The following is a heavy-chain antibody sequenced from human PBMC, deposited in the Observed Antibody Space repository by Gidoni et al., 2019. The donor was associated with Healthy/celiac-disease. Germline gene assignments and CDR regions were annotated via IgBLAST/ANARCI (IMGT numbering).Heavy chain of an antibody. V-gene: IGHV3-21*01. CDR2: MSSSSSYI. Sequence: EVQLVESGGGLVKPGGSLRLSCAASGFPFSSYSMNWVRQAPGKGLECVSSMSSSSSYIYYADSVKGRFTISRDNAKNSLYLQMNSLRAEDTAVYYCARVSPPVTGVAELYYYYYYGMDVWGQGTTVTVSS. CDR1: GFPFSSYS. D-gene: IGHD1-7*01. CDR3: ARVSPPVTGVAELYYYYYYGMDV. J-gene: IGHJ6*02.